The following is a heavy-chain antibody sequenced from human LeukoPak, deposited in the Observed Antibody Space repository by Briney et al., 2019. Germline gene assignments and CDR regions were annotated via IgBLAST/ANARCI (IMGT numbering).Heavy chain of an antibody. J-gene: IGHJ6*03. CDR1: GGSISSSSYY. D-gene: IGHD6-6*01. CDR3: ARDRYEQLVWYYYYYMDV. V-gene: IGHV4-39*07. Sequence: SETLSLTCTVSGGSISSSSYYWGWLRQPPGKGLEWIGSIYYSGSTYYNPSLKSRVTISVDTSKNQFSLKLSSVTAADTAVYYCARDRYEQLVWYYYYYMDVWDQGTTVTVSS. CDR2: IYYSGST.